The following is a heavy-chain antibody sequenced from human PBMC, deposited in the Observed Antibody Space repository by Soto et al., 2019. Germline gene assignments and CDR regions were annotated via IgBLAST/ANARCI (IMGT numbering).Heavy chain of an antibody. Sequence: SETLSLTCAVYGGSFSGYYWSWIRQPPGKGLEWIGEINHSGSTNYNPSLKSRVTISVDTSKNQFSLKLSSVTAADTAVYCCARGGYYYDSSGYPSSDAFDIWGQGTMVTVSS. CDR1: GGSFSGYY. J-gene: IGHJ3*02. D-gene: IGHD3-22*01. CDR3: ARGGYYYDSSGYPSSDAFDI. CDR2: INHSGST. V-gene: IGHV4-34*01.